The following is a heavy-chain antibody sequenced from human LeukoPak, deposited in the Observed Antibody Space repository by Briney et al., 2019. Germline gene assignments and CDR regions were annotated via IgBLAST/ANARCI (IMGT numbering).Heavy chain of an antibody. D-gene: IGHD5-24*01. V-gene: IGHV3-43D*03. CDR3: AKVGSVTLTRDGYNWGPFDY. Sequence: PGGSLRLSCAASGFTFDDYAMHWVRQAPGKGLEWVSLISWDGGSTYYADSVKGRFTISRDNSKNSLYLQMNSLRAEDTALYYCAKVGSVTLTRDGYNWGPFDYWGQGTLVTVSS. CDR1: GFTFDDYA. CDR2: ISWDGGST. J-gene: IGHJ4*02.